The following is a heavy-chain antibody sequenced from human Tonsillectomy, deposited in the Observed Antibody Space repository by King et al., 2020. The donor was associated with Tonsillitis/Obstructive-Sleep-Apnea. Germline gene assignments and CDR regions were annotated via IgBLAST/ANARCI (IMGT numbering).Heavy chain of an antibody. CDR2: ISSSE. CDR1: GFTFGDYY. D-gene: IGHD3-16*01. J-gene: IGHJ4*02. Sequence: VQLVESGGGLVKPGGSLRLSCAASGFTFGDYYMSWIRQAPGKGLEWVSYISSSESYADSVKGRFTISRDNAKNSLYLQMNSLRAEDTAVYYCARGGASRFDYWGQGTLVTVSS. V-gene: IGHV3-11*01. CDR3: ARGGASRFDY.